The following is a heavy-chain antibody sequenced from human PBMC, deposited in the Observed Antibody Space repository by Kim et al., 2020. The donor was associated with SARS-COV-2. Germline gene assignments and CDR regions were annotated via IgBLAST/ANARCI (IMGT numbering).Heavy chain of an antibody. Sequence: GESLKISCKGSGYSFTTYWIGWVRQMPGKGLEWMGIIYPGDSDTRYSPSFQGQVTISADKFISTAYLQWSSLKASDTAIYYCALDGSSTWGDDYYYYNMDVWGQGTTVTVSS. CDR2: IYPGDSDT. J-gene: IGHJ6*02. D-gene: IGHD6-13*01. CDR1: GYSFTTYW. V-gene: IGHV5-51*01. CDR3: ALDGSSTWGDDYYYYNMDV.